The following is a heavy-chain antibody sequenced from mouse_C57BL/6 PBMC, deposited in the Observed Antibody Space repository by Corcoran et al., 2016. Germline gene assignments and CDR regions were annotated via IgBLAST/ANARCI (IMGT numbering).Heavy chain of an antibody. CDR2: INPNNGGT. V-gene: IGHV1-26*01. CDR3: ARGGLLYPMYY. CDR1: GYTFTDYY. J-gene: IGHJ4*01. D-gene: IGHD2-1*01. Sequence: EVQLQQSGPELVKPGASVKISCKATGYTFTDYYMNWVKQSHGKSLEWIGDINPNNGGTSYNQKFKGKATLTVDKSSSTAYMELRSLTSEDSAVYYCARGGLLYPMYYWGQGTSVTVSS.